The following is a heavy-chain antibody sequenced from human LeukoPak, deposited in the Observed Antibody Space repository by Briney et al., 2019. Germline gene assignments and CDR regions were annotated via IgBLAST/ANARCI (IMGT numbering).Heavy chain of an antibody. CDR2: IIPIFGTA. Sequence: SVTVSFTASGGTFTIYAISWVRQAPGQGLEWMGGIIPIFGTANYAQKFQGRVTITADESTSTAYMELSSLRSEDTAVYYCASSPQDSSGYYWGGGFDYWGQGTLVTVSS. CDR1: GGTFTIYA. D-gene: IGHD3-22*01. V-gene: IGHV1-69*13. CDR3: ASSPQDSSGYYWGGGFDY. J-gene: IGHJ4*02.